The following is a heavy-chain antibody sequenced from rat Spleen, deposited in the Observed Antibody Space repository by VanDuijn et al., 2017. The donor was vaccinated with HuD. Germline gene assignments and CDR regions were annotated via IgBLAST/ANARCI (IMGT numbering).Heavy chain of an antibody. CDR2: ILYDDTNT. Sequence: EVQLVESGGGLVQPGRSLRLSCAASGFTFSNYAMAWVRQAPKKGQEWVATILYDDTNTYYRDSVKGRFTISRDNAKSTLYLQMNSLRSEDTATYYCARLRNPSPFDYWGQGVMVTVSS. D-gene: IGHD3-4*01. CDR3: ARLRNPSPFDY. CDR1: GFTFSNYA. J-gene: IGHJ2*01. V-gene: IGHV5-7*01.